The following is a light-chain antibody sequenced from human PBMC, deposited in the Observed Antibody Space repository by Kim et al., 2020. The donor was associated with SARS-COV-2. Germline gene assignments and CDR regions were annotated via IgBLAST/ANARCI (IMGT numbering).Light chain of an antibody. CDR1: DSVSTN. Sequence: EIVMTQSPATLSVSPGERATLSCRASDSVSTNLAWYQQKPGQAPRLLIYGASTRATGIPARFSGSGSGTEFTLTISSLQSEDFAVYYCQQYPSGPLTFGGGTKVEIK. CDR3: QQYPSGPLT. CDR2: GAS. J-gene: IGKJ4*01. V-gene: IGKV3-15*01.